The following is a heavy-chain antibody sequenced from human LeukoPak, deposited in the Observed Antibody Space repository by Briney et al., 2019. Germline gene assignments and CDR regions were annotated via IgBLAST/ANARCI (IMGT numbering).Heavy chain of an antibody. Sequence: GASVKVSCKASGYTFTSYDISWGRQAPGQRVEWMGWISASNGNTNYAQILQGRVTLTTDTSTSTAYMELRSLTSDDTAVYYCARDNLYYGSDYWGQGTLVTVSS. J-gene: IGHJ4*02. CDR3: ARDNLYYGSDY. CDR2: ISASNGNT. CDR1: GYTFTSYD. D-gene: IGHD3-3*01. V-gene: IGHV1-18*01.